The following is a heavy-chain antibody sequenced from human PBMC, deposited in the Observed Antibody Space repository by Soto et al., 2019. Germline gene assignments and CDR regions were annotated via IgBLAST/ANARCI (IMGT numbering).Heavy chain of an antibody. CDR2: INTDGSST. Sequence: EVQLVESGGGLVRPGGSLRLSCADSGFSFSSYWMHWVRQGPGKGLVWVARINTDGSSTNYADSVKGRFTISRDNAKNTLYLQMNSLRAEDTAVYYCARSPGGYDIDWGQGTMVTVSS. D-gene: IGHD3-9*01. CDR1: GFSFSSYW. J-gene: IGHJ3*01. V-gene: IGHV3-74*01. CDR3: ARSPGGYDID.